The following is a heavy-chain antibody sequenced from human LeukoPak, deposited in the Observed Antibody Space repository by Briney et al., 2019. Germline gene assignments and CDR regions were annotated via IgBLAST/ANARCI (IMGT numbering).Heavy chain of an antibody. D-gene: IGHD6-6*01. Sequence: PSETLSLTCTVSGGSISSYYWSWIRQPAGKGLEWIGRIYTSGSTNYNPSLKSRVTMSVDTSKNQFSLKLSSVTAADTAAYYCARGSSSGGYYYYYYMDVWGKGTTVTVSS. CDR3: ARGSSSGGYYYYYYMDV. V-gene: IGHV4-4*07. CDR1: GGSISSYY. CDR2: IYTSGST. J-gene: IGHJ6*03.